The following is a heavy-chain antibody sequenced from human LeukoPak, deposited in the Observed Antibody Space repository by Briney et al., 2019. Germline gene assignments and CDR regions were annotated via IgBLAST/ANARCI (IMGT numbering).Heavy chain of an antibody. V-gene: IGHV3-30*18. Sequence: GGSLRLSCAASGFTFSSYGMHWVRQAPGKGLEWVAVISYDGSNKCYADSVKGRFTISRDNSKNTLYLQMNSLRAEDTAVYYCAKGNFDYWGQGTLVTVSS. CDR1: GFTFSSYG. J-gene: IGHJ4*02. CDR2: ISYDGSNK. CDR3: AKGNFDY.